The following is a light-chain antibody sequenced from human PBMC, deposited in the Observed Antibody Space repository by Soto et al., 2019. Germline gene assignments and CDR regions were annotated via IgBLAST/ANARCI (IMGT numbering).Light chain of an antibody. V-gene: IGLV2-14*01. CDR1: SSDVGGYDY. Sequence: QSALTQPASVPGSPGQSITISCTGTSSDVGGYDYVSWFQQHPGKAPKLMIYDVSYRPSGVSNRFSGSKSGNTASLTIFGLQAEDEADYYCSSYTSSSTLEVFGTGTKVTVL. CDR2: DVS. J-gene: IGLJ1*01. CDR3: SSYTSSSTLEV.